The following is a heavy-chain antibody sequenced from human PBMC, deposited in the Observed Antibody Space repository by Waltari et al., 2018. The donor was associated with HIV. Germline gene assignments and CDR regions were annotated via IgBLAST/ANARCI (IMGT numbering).Heavy chain of an antibody. CDR1: GYTFTGPF. Sequence: QVQLEQSAPEVKRPGASVNVSCNASGYTFTGPFIHRVRQAPGQGPEWVGWVNPATGYTDSAQKFEDRVTMTTDTPLTTAYLELAGLQSNDTAVYYCARGDRSLAYLLDVFHFWGQGTLVTVSS. D-gene: IGHD3-16*01. J-gene: IGHJ3*01. V-gene: IGHV1-2*02. CDR3: ARGDRSLAYLLDVFHF. CDR2: VNPATGYT.